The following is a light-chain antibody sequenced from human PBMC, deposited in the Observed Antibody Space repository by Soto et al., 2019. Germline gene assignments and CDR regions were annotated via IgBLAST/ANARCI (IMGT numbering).Light chain of an antibody. J-gene: IGLJ2*01. CDR1: SSDVGGYNY. CDR3: SSYTSSSTSVV. V-gene: IGLV2-14*01. CDR2: DVS. Sequence: QSALTQPASVSGSPGQSITISCTGTSSDVGGYNYVSWYQQHPGKGPKLMIYDVSNRPSGVSNRFSGSKSGNTASLTISGLQVEDEADYYCSSYTSSSTSVVFGGGTKLTVL.